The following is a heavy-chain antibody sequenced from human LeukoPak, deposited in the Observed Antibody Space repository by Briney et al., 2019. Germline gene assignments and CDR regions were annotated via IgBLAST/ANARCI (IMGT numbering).Heavy chain of an antibody. CDR2: ISYDGSNK. J-gene: IGHJ5*02. V-gene: IGHV3-30-3*01. CDR3: AALDTQFDP. CDR1: GFTFSSYA. Sequence: GGSLRLSCAASGFTFSSYAMHWVRQAPGKGLEWVAVISYDGSNKYYADSVKGRFTISRDNSKNTLYLQMNSLRAEDTAVYYCAALDTQFDPWGPGTLVTVSS.